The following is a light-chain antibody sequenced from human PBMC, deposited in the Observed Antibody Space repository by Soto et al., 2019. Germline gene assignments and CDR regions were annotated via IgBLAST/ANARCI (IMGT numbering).Light chain of an antibody. CDR2: LEGSGTY. CDR3: ETWDSNTRV. CDR1: SGHRSYI. Sequence: QSVLTQSSSASASLGSSVKLTCTLSSGHRSYIIAWHQQQPGKAPRYMMRLEGSGTYNKGSGVPDRFSGSSSGANRYLTIYNLQFEDEADYYCETWDSNTRVFGGGTQLTVL. J-gene: IGLJ2*01. V-gene: IGLV4-60*02.